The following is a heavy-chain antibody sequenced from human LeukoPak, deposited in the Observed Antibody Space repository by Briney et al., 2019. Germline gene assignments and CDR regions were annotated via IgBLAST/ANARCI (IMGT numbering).Heavy chain of an antibody. D-gene: IGHD4-17*01. CDR1: GGSISSGGYY. J-gene: IGHJ2*01. V-gene: IGHV4-31*03. CDR3: ARALTSATRYFDL. Sequence: SETLSLTCSVSGGSISSGGYYWSWIRQHPGKGLEWIGYISYSGSTHYNPSLKSRVTISEDTSKNQFSLKMTSVTAADTAVYYCARALTSATRYFDLWGRGTLATVSS. CDR2: ISYSGST.